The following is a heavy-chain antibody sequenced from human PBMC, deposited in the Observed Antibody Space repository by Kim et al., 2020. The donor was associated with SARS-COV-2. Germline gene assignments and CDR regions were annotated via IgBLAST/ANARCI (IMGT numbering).Heavy chain of an antibody. CDR3: AKDQTNYDMLTGYYPFDY. D-gene: IGHD3-9*01. V-gene: IGHV3-23*01. Sequence: NGGFTISRDNSKNRLYMQMTSLRAENTAVYYCAKDQTNYDMLTGYYPFDYWGQGTLVTVSS. J-gene: IGHJ4*02.